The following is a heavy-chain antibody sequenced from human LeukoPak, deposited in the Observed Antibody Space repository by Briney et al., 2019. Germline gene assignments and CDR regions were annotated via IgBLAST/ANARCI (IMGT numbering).Heavy chain of an antibody. J-gene: IGHJ4*02. CDR2: ISSSSSYI. CDR1: GFTFSSYS. D-gene: IGHD3-10*01. Sequence: PGGSLRLSCAASGFTFSSYSMNWVRQAPGKGLEWVSSISSSSSYIYHADSVKGRFTISRDNAKNSLYLQMNSLRAEDTAVYYCARGTMVRGAHDYWGQGTLVTVSS. V-gene: IGHV3-21*01. CDR3: ARGTMVRGAHDY.